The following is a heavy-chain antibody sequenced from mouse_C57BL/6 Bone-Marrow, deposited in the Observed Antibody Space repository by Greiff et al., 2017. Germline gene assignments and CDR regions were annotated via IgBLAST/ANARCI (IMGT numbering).Heavy chain of an antibody. CDR2: IWSGGST. Sequence: VKLQESGPGLVQPSQSLSITCTASGFSLTSYGVHWVRQSPGQGLEWLGVIWSGGSTDYNQAFISRLSISKDNSKSQGFFKMNSLQADDTAIYYCASPMMVTTYYYAMDYWGQGTSVTVSS. CDR3: ASPMMVTTYYYAMDY. V-gene: IGHV2-2*01. CDR1: GFSLTSYG. J-gene: IGHJ4*01. D-gene: IGHD2-3*01.